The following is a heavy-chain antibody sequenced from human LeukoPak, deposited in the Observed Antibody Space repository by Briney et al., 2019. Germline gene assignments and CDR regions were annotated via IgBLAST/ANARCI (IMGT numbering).Heavy chain of an antibody. CDR1: GFTFSDYY. Sequence: GGSLRLSCAASGFTFSDYYMSWIRQAPGKGLEWVSYISSSGSTIYYADSVKGRFTISRDNAKNSLYLQMNSLRAEDTAVYYCAKDPQYSSSWFYMPEYFQHWGQGTLVTVSS. CDR2: ISSSGSTI. J-gene: IGHJ1*01. V-gene: IGHV3-11*04. CDR3: AKDPQYSSSWFYMPEYFQH. D-gene: IGHD6-13*01.